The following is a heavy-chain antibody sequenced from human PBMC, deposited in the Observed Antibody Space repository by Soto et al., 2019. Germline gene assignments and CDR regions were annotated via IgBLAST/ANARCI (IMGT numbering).Heavy chain of an antibody. Sequence: SETLSLTCTVSGGSISYNYWNWIRQPPGKGLEWIGYIYYNGITSYSPSLRSRVSISLDTSKNQFSLNLRSVTAADTAVYYCARDSPRTTVFGPFYYYTMDVWGPGTTVPVSS. CDR2: IYYNGIT. CDR3: ARDSPRTTVFGPFYYYTMDV. D-gene: IGHD3-3*01. CDR1: GGSISYNY. V-gene: IGHV4-59*01. J-gene: IGHJ6*02.